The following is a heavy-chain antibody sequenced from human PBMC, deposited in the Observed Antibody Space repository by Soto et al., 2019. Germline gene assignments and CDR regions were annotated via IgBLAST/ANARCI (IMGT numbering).Heavy chain of an antibody. Sequence: QVQLVESGGGVVQPGRSLRLSCAASGFSFSSYGMHWVRQAPGKGLEWVAMISYDGTDEYYEDSVKGRFTISRDNSKNGVHLQMHSQKAEDTVVYYAAKPESGWDDPFDHWGQGSLVTDST. CDR2: ISYDGTDE. V-gene: IGHV3-30*18. CDR3: AKPESGWDDPFDH. J-gene: IGHJ4*02. CDR1: GFSFSSYG. D-gene: IGHD1-1*01.